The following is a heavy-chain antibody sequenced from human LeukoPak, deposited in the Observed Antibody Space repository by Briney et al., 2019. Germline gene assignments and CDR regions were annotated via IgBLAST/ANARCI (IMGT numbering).Heavy chain of an antibody. CDR3: ARGGLQLGY. V-gene: IGHV4-38-2*02. J-gene: IGHJ4*02. Sequence: PSETLSLTCTVSGYSISSGYYWGWIRQPPGKGLEWIGSIYHSGSTYYNPSLKSRVTISVDTSKNQFSLKLSSVTAADTAVYYCARGGLQLGYWGQGTLVTVSP. CDR2: IYHSGST. CDR1: GYSISSGYY. D-gene: IGHD1-1*01.